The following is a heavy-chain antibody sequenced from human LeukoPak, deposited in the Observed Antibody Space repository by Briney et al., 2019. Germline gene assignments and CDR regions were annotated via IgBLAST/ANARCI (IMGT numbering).Heavy chain of an antibody. CDR1: GGSFSGYY. V-gene: IGHV4-34*01. Sequence: MASETLSLTCAVYGGSFSGYYWSWIRQPPGKGLEWIGEINHSGSTNYNPSLKSRVTISVDTSKNQFSLKLSSVTAADTAVYYCARRLVWGQYYFDYWGQGTLVTVS. CDR3: ARRLVWGQYYFDY. D-gene: IGHD6-6*01. CDR2: INHSGST. J-gene: IGHJ4*02.